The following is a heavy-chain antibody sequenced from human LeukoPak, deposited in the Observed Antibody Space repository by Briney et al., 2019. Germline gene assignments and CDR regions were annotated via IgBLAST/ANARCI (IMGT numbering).Heavy chain of an antibody. Sequence: GGSLRLSCAASGFTFSSYAMSWVRQAPGKGLEWVSVIYSGGSTYYADPVKGRFTISRDNSKNTLYLQMNSLRAEDTAVYYCARASGGYYDPLDYWGQGTLVTVSS. CDR1: GFTFSSYA. D-gene: IGHD3-3*01. CDR2: IYSGGST. CDR3: ARASGGYYDPLDY. V-gene: IGHV3-53*01. J-gene: IGHJ4*02.